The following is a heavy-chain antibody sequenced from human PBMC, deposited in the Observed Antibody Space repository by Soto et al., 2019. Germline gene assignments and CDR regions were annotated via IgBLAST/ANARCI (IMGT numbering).Heavy chain of an antibody. CDR1: GGTFSTSS. J-gene: IGHJ3*02. CDR2: ILPIFGTA. Sequence: QVQLVQSGAEVKKPGSSVKVSCKASGGTFSTSSINWVRQAPGQRPEWMGNILPIFGTADYAQKFQDRVTLTAEKYTNTAYMELRSLFSEDTAVYYCATGHEYGGNSDALDIWGQGTVVPVSS. V-gene: IGHV1-69*14. CDR3: ATGHEYGGNSDALDI. D-gene: IGHD4-17*01.